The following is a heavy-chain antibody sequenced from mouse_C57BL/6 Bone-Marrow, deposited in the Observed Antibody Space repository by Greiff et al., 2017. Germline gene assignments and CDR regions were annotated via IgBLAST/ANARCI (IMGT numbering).Heavy chain of an antibody. J-gene: IGHJ3*01. CDR3: AREGGGNYRAWFAY. Sequence: VQLQQPGAELVRPGSSVKLSCKASGYTFTSYWMHWVKQRPIQGLEWIGNIDPSDSETHYNQKFKDKATLTVDKSYSTAYMQLSSLTSEDSAVXYCAREGGGNYRAWFAYWGQGTLVTVSA. V-gene: IGHV1-52*01. CDR1: GYTFTSYW. CDR2: IDPSDSET. D-gene: IGHD2-1*01.